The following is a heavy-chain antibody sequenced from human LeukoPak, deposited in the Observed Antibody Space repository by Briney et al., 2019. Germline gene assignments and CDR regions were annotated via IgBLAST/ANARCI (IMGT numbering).Heavy chain of an antibody. Sequence: SETLSLTCSVSGDSVSRSDSYWDWLRQPPGKGLEWIGTIYYSGRTYYSPSLKRRVTMSVDPSNNQFSLTLTSGTAADTAVYYCARRRYYDGSGYLEWGQGTLRSVSS. CDR2: IYYSGRT. J-gene: IGHJ1*01. CDR1: GDSVSRSDSY. CDR3: ARRRYYDGSGYLE. D-gene: IGHD3-22*01. V-gene: IGHV4-39*01.